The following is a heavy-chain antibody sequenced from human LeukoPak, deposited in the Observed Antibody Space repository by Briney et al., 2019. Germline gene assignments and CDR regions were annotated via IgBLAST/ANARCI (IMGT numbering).Heavy chain of an antibody. J-gene: IGHJ6*02. D-gene: IGHD3-22*01. V-gene: IGHV3-33*01. Sequence: GGSLRLSCAASGLTFSSYGMHWVRQAPGKGLEWVAVIWYDGSNKYYADSVKGRFTISRDNSKNTLYLQMNSLRAEDTAVYYCARVRAPYYDSSGYYNYYYYYYGMDVWGQGTTVTVSS. CDR1: GLTFSSYG. CDR2: IWYDGSNK. CDR3: ARVRAPYYDSSGYYNYYYYYYGMDV.